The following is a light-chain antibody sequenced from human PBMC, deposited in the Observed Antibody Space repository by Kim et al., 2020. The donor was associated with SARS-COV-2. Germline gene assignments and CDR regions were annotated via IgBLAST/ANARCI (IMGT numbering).Light chain of an antibody. V-gene: IGKV1-5*01. Sequence: SAAVGGRVTVTCRASQSITRWLAWYQQKPGKAPKLLIYDASRLKSGVPSRFTGSGSGTEFTLTISSLQTDDFATYYCQQYDTHSYTFGQGTKLEI. J-gene: IGKJ2*01. CDR3: QQYDTHSYT. CDR2: DAS. CDR1: QSITRW.